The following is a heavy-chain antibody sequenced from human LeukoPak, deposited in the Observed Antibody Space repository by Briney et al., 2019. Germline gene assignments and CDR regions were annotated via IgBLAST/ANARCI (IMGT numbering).Heavy chain of an antibody. Sequence: GGSLRLSCAASGFTVSSNFMSWVRQAPGKGLEWVSIIYSGGSIFYADSVKGRFTISRDNSKNTLYLQMNSLRAEDTAVYYCAKDQHPYSLGVWGKGTTVTVSS. CDR1: GFTVSSNF. D-gene: IGHD2-21*01. CDR3: AKDQHPYSLGV. CDR2: IYSGGSI. V-gene: IGHV3-53*01. J-gene: IGHJ6*04.